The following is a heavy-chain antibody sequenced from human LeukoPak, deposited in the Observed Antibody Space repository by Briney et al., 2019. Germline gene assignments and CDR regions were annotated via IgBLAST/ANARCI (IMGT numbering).Heavy chain of an antibody. Sequence: SETLSLTCTVSGGSISSSYYYWGWIRQPPGKGLEWIGSIYYSGTTYYNPSLKSRVTVSVDTSKKQISLKLSSVTAADTAVYYCARRDDSTGDYHLHYFNYWGQGTLVTVSS. CDR3: ARRDDSTGDYHLHYFNY. D-gene: IGHD3-22*01. J-gene: IGHJ4*02. V-gene: IGHV4-39*01. CDR2: IYYSGTT. CDR1: GGSISSSYYY.